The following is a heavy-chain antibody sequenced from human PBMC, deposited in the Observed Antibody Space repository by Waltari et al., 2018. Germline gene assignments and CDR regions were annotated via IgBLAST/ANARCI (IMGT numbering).Heavy chain of an antibody. V-gene: IGHV3-48*03. D-gene: IGHD3-9*01. CDR1: EFTFSSYE. J-gene: IGHJ5*02. CDR3: AKGRYHGRFDL. Sequence: EVQLVDSGGGLVQPGGSLRLSCVASEFTFSSYEMNWVRQPPGKGGELVSYISNSGTTIYYADSVKGRFTISRDNAKNSLYLQMNSLRGEDTAVYYCAKGRYHGRFDLWGQGTLVTVSS. CDR2: ISNSGTTI.